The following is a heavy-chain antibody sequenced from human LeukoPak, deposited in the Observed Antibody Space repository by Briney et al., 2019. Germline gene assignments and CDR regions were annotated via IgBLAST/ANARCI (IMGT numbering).Heavy chain of an antibody. V-gene: IGHV4-31*03. CDR2: IFYTGST. CDR1: GGSISSGGYY. Sequence: SQTLSLTCTVSGGSISSGGYYWSWIRQRPGTGLEWIGYIFYTGSTFYNPSLKSRVTISVDTSKNQFSLKLSSVTAADTAVYYCARAPGDNWFDPWGQGTLVTVSS. J-gene: IGHJ5*02. CDR3: ARAPGDNWFDP.